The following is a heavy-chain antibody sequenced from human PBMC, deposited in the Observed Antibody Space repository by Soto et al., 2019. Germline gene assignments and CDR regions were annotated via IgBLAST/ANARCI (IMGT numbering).Heavy chain of an antibody. Sequence: QVQLVQSGAEVREPGASVKVSCKTSGYAFSRYGITWVRQAPGQGLEWMGWINGNTGHTIYAMNLEDRLTISTDTSTSTAYMELMSLKSVDTAVYYCARERKWEQLPYWGQGTLVTVSS. J-gene: IGHJ4*02. CDR1: GYAFSRYG. V-gene: IGHV1-18*01. CDR3: ARERKWEQLPY. D-gene: IGHD1-26*01. CDR2: INGNTGHT.